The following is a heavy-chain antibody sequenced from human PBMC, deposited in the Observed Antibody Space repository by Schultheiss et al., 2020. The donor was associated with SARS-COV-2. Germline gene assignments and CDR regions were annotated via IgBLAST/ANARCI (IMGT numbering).Heavy chain of an antibody. CDR3: ARWDYGDYAGFDY. V-gene: IGHV4-4*02. CDR1: GGSISSTNW. D-gene: IGHD4-17*01. J-gene: IGHJ4*02. CDR2: IYYSGST. Sequence: GSLRLSCTVSGGSISSTNWWSWVRQPPGKGLEWIGYIYYSGSTYYNPSLKSRLTLSVDTSKNQFSLKLSSVTAADTAVYYCARWDYGDYAGFDYWGQGTLVTVSS.